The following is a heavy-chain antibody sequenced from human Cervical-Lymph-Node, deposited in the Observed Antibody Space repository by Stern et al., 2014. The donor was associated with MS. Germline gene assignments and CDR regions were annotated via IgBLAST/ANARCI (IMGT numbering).Heavy chain of an antibody. D-gene: IGHD5-12*01. Sequence: EVQLVESGAEVKKPGESLKISCEASGYLFDDYWIGWVRQMSGRGLELVAIIFPRDSNTRYSPSVQGQVTISADKSTSTASLQWPSLKAPNPAMYYCARSPATPSGYDRFDYWGQGALVTVSS. V-gene: IGHV5-51*03. CDR2: IFPRDSNT. CDR3: ARSPATPSGYDRFDY. J-gene: IGHJ4*02. CDR1: GYLFDDYW.